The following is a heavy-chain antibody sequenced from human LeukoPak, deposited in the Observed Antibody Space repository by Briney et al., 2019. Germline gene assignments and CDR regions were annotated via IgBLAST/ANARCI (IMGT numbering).Heavy chain of an antibody. CDR3: ARDWSRGGIVVVPAAMFVLWFDP. D-gene: IGHD2-2*01. V-gene: IGHV1-18*01. CDR2: ISGYNGHT. Sequence: ASVKVSCKASGYTFTRYGISWVRQAPGQGPEWMGWISGYNGHTNYAQKFQGRVTMTTDTSTSTAYMELRSLRSDDTAVYYCARDWSRGGIVVVPAAMFVLWFDPWGQGTLVTVSS. CDR1: GYTFTRYG. J-gene: IGHJ5*02.